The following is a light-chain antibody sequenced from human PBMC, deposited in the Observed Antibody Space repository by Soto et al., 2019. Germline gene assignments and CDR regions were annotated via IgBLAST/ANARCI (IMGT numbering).Light chain of an antibody. CDR1: HSFSSN. V-gene: IGKV3-15*01. CDR3: QQYDNWPPLT. J-gene: IGKJ4*01. CDR2: GAS. Sequence: EVVLTQSPGTLSLSPGEGATLSCRASHSFSSNLAWYQQKPGQAPRLLIYGASTRATGIPARFSGRGSGTEFTLTISSLQSEDFAIYYCQQYDNWPPLTFGGGTKVDIK.